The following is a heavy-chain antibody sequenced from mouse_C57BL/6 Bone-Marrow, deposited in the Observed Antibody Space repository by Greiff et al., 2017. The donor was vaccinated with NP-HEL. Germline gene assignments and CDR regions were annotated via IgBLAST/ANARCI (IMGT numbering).Heavy chain of an antibody. V-gene: IGHV5-17*01. CDR1: GFTFSDYG. Sequence: EVHLVESGGGLVKPGGSLKLSCAASGFTFSDYGMHWVRQAPEKGLEWVAYISSGSSTIYYADTVKGRFTISRDNAKNTLFLQMTSLRSEDTAMYYCARRTNWDWFACWGQGTLVTVSA. CDR3: ARRTNWDWFAC. J-gene: IGHJ3*01. D-gene: IGHD4-1*01. CDR2: ISSGSSTI.